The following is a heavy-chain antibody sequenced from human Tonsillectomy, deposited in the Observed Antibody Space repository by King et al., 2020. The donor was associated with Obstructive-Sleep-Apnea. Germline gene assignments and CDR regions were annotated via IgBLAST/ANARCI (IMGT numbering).Heavy chain of an antibody. CDR1: GYTFTSYY. V-gene: IGHV1-8*01. J-gene: IGHJ4*02. Sequence: QLVQSGAEVKKPGASVKVSCKPSGYTFTSYYINWVRQATGQGLEWMGWMNPNSGNTGYAQKFQGRVTMTRNTSISTAYMELSSLRSEDTAVYYCARGLGLAVAAQADYWGQGTLVTVSS. D-gene: IGHD6-19*01. CDR3: ARGLGLAVAAQADY. CDR2: MNPNSGNT.